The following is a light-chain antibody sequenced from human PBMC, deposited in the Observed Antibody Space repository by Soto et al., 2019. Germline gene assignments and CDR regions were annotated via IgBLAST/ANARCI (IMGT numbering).Light chain of an antibody. CDR1: SSDVGGYNY. V-gene: IGLV2-14*01. Sequence: QSALTQPASVSGSPGQSITISCTGTSSDVGGYNYVSWYQQHPGKAPKLRIYDVSNRPSGVSNRFSGSKSGNTASLTISGLQAEDEAGYYCSSYTGSSTLVVFGGGTQLTVL. CDR3: SSYTGSSTLVV. CDR2: DVS. J-gene: IGLJ2*01.